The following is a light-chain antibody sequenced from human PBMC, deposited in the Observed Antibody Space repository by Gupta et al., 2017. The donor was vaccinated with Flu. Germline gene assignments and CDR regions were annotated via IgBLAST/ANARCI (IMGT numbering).Light chain of an antibody. CDR1: YSNIGSNH. CDR3: AAWDDSLSGPV. Sequence: PGQRVTTSCSGSYSNIGSNHVYWYQQLPGTAPKLLIYRNNQRPSGVPDRFSVSKSGTSASLAISGLRPEDEVDYYCAAWDDSLSGPVFGGGTQLTVL. CDR2: RNN. V-gene: IGLV1-47*01. J-gene: IGLJ7*01.